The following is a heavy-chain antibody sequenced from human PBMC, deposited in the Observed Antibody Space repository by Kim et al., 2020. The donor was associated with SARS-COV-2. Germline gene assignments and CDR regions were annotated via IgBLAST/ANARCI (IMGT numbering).Heavy chain of an antibody. CDR3: ARLNTAIGDAFDI. D-gene: IGHD5-18*01. V-gene: IGHV4-34*01. J-gene: IGHJ3*02. Sequence: SETLSLTCAVYGGSFSGYYWSWIRQPPGKGLEWIGEINHSGSTNYNPSLKSRVTISVDTSKNQFSLKLSSVTAADTAVYYCARLNTAIGDAFDIWGQGTMVTVSS. CDR1: GGSFSGYY. CDR2: INHSGST.